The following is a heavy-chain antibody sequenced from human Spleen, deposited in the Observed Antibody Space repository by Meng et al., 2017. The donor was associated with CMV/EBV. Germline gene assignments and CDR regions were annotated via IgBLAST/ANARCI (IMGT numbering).Heavy chain of an antibody. Sequence: SGDSVSSNGAAWNWIRQSPSRGLEWLGRTYYRSKWYNDYAVSVKSRIIINPDTSKNQFSLHLTSVTPEDTAVYYCARELGSYSQFDYWGQGTLVTVSS. V-gene: IGHV6-1*01. D-gene: IGHD1-26*01. CDR1: GDSVSSNGAA. CDR2: TYYRSKWYN. CDR3: ARELGSYSQFDY. J-gene: IGHJ4*02.